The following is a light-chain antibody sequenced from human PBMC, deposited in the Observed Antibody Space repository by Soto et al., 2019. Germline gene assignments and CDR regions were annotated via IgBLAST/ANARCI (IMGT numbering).Light chain of an antibody. CDR2: GAS. J-gene: IGKJ1*01. CDR1: QSISTN. V-gene: IGKV3-15*01. Sequence: EIVMTQSPGTLSVSPGERATLSCRASQSISTNLAWYQQKPGQTPRLLIYGASTSATDIPARFSGSGSGTEFTLTIGSLQSEDSAVYYCQQYNNWPPWTFGQGTKVEI. CDR3: QQYNNWPPWT.